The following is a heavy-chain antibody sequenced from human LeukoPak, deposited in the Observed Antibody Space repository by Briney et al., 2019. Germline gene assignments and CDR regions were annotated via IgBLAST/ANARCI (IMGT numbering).Heavy chain of an antibody. CDR2: VSNSGDTT. CDR1: GFTFSTYG. Sequence: GGSLRLSCVASGFTFSTYGMIWVRQAPGKGPEWISLVSNSGDTTNYADSVKGRFTISRDNSKNTLYLQMDSLRAEDTAAYYCANIGSSTFGSTGFWGQGTLVTVSS. D-gene: IGHD3-16*01. CDR3: ANIGSSTFGSTGF. J-gene: IGHJ4*02. V-gene: IGHV3-23*01.